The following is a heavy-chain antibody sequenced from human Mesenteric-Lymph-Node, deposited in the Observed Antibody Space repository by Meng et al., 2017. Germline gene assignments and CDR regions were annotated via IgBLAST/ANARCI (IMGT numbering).Heavy chain of an antibody. CDR1: GRSISTSGYY. J-gene: IGHJ5*02. D-gene: IGHD6-19*01. Sequence: PRPQDARPSRVTPSAPLSLTCSGPGRSISTSGYYWGWIRQPPGKGLEWIGGIGHSGFNYYTPSLKSRVTVSIDTSRNQFSLWLTSVTAADTAVYYCVRSSGWVKTGFDPWGQGTLVTVSS. CDR3: VRSSGWVKTGFDP. CDR2: IGHSGFN. V-gene: IGHV4-39*01.